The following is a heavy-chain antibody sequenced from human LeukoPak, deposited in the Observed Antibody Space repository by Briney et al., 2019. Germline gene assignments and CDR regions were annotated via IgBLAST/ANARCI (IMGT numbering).Heavy chain of an antibody. CDR2: ISSSSKI. CDR3: ARSANPGVHDFDP. J-gene: IGHJ5*02. Sequence: GGSLRLSCAASGFTFSSYAMAWVRQAPGKGLGWLSYISSSSKINYADSVKGRFTISRDNAKNSLYLQMNSLRDEDTAVYYCARSANPGVHDFDPWGQGTLVTVSS. D-gene: IGHD6-6*01. V-gene: IGHV3-48*02. CDR1: GFTFSSYA.